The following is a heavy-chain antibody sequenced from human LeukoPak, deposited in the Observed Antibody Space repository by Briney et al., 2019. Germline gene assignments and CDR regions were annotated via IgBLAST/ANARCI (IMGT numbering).Heavy chain of an antibody. CDR2: IYTSGST. D-gene: IGHD3-16*02. CDR1: GGSISSYY. CDR3: AAGAYDYVWGSYHRLDY. J-gene: IGHJ4*02. V-gene: IGHV4-4*07. Sequence: PSETLSLTCTVSGGSISSYYWSWIRQPAGKGLEWIGRIYTSGSTNYNPSLKSRVTMSVDTSKNQFSLKLSSVTAADTAVYYCAAGAYDYVWGSYHRLDYWGQGTLVTVSS.